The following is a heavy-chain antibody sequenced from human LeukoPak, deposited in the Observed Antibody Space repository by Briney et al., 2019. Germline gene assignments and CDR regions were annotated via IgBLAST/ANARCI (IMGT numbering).Heavy chain of an antibody. CDR2: ISAYNGNT. CDR1: GYTFTSYG. V-gene: IGHV1-18*01. CDR3: ARDPGYSSGWYSNWFDP. Sequence: ASVKGSCKASGYTFTSYGISWVRHAPGQGLEWMGWISAYNGNTIYAQKLQGRVTMTTDTSTSTAYMELRSLRSDDTAVYYCARDPGYSSGWYSNWFDPWGQGTLVTVSS. J-gene: IGHJ5*02. D-gene: IGHD6-19*01.